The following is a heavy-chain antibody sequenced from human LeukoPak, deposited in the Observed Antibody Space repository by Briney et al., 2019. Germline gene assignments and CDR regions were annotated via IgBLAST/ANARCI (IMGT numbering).Heavy chain of an antibody. CDR3: ANLGLYQEADY. CDR2: FSGSGTST. Sequence: GGSLRLSCAASGFTFNNYARSWVRQAPGKGLEWVSGFSGSGTSTYYAGSVKGRFTISRDNSKNTLSLQMHSLRAEDTAVYYCANLGLYQEADYWGQGTLVTVSS. V-gene: IGHV3-23*01. J-gene: IGHJ4*02. CDR1: GFTFNNYA. D-gene: IGHD3-16*01.